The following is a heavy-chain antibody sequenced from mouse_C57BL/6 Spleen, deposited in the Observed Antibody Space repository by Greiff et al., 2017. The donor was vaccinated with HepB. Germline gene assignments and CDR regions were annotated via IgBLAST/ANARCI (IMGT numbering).Heavy chain of an antibody. Sequence: EVQRVESGGGLVKPGGSLKLSCAASGFTFSDYGMHWVRQAPEKGLEWVAYISSGSSTIYYADTVKGRFTISRDKAKNTLFLQMTSLRSEDTAMYYCAREATVGYAMDYWGQGTSVTVSS. CDR2: ISSGSSTI. J-gene: IGHJ4*01. D-gene: IGHD1-1*01. CDR3: AREATVGYAMDY. CDR1: GFTFSDYG. V-gene: IGHV5-17*01.